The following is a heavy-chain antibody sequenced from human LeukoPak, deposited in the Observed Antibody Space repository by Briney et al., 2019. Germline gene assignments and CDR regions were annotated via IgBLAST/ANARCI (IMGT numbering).Heavy chain of an antibody. D-gene: IGHD3-16*02. CDR2: ISYDGKNK. J-gene: IGHJ6*03. CDR3: AKESIVYYYYYMDV. CDR1: GFTFSSYG. V-gene: IGHV3-30*18. Sequence: AGGSLRLSCAASGFTFSSYGMHWVRQAPGKGLEWVAVISYDGKNKYYADSVKGRFTISRDNSKSTLYVQMNSLRAEDTAVYYCAKESIVYYYYYMDVWGKGTTVTVSS.